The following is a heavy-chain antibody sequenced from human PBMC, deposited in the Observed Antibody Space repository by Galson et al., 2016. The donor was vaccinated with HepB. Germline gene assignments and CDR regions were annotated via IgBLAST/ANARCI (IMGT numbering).Heavy chain of an antibody. D-gene: IGHD6-6*01. CDR1: GFMFSDHY. CDR3: IRASSSSGYWYFDL. CDR2: TRNKARSYTT. V-gene: IGHV3-72*01. J-gene: IGHJ2*01. Sequence: SLRLSCAASGFMFSDHYMDWVRQAPGKGLEWVARTRNKARSYTTEYAASVKGRFTISRGDSQNSVYLQMNSLNTEDTALYYCIRASSSSGYWYFDLWGPGTLVTVFS.